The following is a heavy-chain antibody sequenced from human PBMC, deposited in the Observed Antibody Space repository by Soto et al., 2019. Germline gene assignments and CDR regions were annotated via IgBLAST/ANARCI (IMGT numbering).Heavy chain of an antibody. D-gene: IGHD1-26*01. V-gene: IGHV1-24*01. CDR2: FDPEDGET. J-gene: IGHJ3*02. CDR3: ATDAWELLRIDI. Sequence: ASGKVSCKVSGYTLTELSMHWVRQAPGKGLEWMGGFDPEDGETIYAQKFQGRVTMTEDTSTDTAYMELSSLRSEDTAVYYCATDAWELLRIDIWGQGTMVTVSS. CDR1: GYTLTELS.